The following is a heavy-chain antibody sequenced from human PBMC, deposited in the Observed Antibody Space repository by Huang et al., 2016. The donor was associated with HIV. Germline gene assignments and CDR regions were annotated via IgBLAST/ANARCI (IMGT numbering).Heavy chain of an antibody. CDR2: MNTNTGNP. CDR3: ARDYYDSRGYDIHAVVDY. CDR1: GYTFTRYA. V-gene: IGHV7-4-1*02. Sequence: QVQLVQSGSELRKPGASVKVSCQASGYTFTRYAMNWVRQAPGQGIEWMGWMNTNTGNPTYAQAFTGRFVLSLDTSVSTAYLQISSLEAEDTAVYYCARDYYDSRGYDIHAVVDYWGQGTLVTVSS. J-gene: IGHJ4*02. D-gene: IGHD3-22*01.